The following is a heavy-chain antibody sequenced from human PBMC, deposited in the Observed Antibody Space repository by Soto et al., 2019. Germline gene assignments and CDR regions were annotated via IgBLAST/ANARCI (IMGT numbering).Heavy chain of an antibody. D-gene: IGHD3-16*01. V-gene: IGHV3-7*01. Sequence: EVQLVESGGGLVQPGGSLRLSCAASGFTFSRYWMNWGRQAPGKGLEWVANIKQDGTEKNYVDSVKGRFTISRDNARNSLYLQMDSLRAEDTAVYFCARCDTLMITGMDSFDIWGQGTMVIVSS. CDR1: GFTFSRYW. CDR3: ARCDTLMITGMDSFDI. CDR2: IKQDGTEK. J-gene: IGHJ3*02.